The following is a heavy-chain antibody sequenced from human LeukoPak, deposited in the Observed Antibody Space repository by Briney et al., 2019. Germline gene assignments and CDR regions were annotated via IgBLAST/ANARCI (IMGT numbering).Heavy chain of an antibody. J-gene: IGHJ4*02. D-gene: IGHD3-22*01. CDR1: Y. CDR3: ARYYYDSSEVDY. V-gene: IGHV4-30-4*08. Sequence: YWIGWIRQPPGKGLEWIGYIYYSGSTYYNPSLKSRVTISVDTSKNQFSLKQSSVTAADTAVYYCARYYYDSSEVDYWGQGTLVTVSS. CDR2: IYYSGST.